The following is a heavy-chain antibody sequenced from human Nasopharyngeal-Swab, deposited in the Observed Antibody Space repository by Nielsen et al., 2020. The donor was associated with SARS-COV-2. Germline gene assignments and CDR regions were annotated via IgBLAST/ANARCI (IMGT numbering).Heavy chain of an antibody. CDR1: GFTFRDYW. J-gene: IGHJ4*02. D-gene: IGHD3-10*01. Sequence: GESLKISCVASGFTFRDYWMSWVRQAPAKGLEWVASIKQGGSEKNYVDSVKGRFTISRDNAKTSLFLQMDSLRTEDTAFYYCARVGGRTSPMGSWGQGTLVTVSS. CDR2: IKQGGSEK. CDR3: ARVGGRTSPMGS. V-gene: IGHV3-7*01.